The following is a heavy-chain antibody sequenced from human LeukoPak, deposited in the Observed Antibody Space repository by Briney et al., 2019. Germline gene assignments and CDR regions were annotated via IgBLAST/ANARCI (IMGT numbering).Heavy chain of an antibody. D-gene: IGHD4-17*01. Sequence: SGGSLRLSCAASGLTFSSYAMSWVRQAPGKGLEWVSAISGSGGNTYYADSVKGRFTISRDNSKNTLYLQMNSPRAEDTAVYYCAKDPNGDYLGAFDIWGQGTMVTVS. CDR2: ISGSGGNT. J-gene: IGHJ3*02. CDR3: AKDPNGDYLGAFDI. V-gene: IGHV3-23*01. CDR1: GLTFSSYA.